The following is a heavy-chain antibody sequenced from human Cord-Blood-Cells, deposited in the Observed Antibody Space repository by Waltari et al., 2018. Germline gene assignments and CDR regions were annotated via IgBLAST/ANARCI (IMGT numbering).Heavy chain of an antibody. CDR3: ATTTYSNYAFDI. D-gene: IGHD4-4*01. CDR1: GYTLTELS. V-gene: IGHV1-24*01. Sequence: QVQLVQSGAEVKKLGASVKVSCKVSGYTLTELSMHWVRQAHGKGLVWMGGFDPEDGETIYAQKFQGRVTMTEDTSTDTAYMELSSLRSEDTAVYYCATTTYSNYAFDIWGQGTMVTVSS. J-gene: IGHJ3*02. CDR2: FDPEDGET.